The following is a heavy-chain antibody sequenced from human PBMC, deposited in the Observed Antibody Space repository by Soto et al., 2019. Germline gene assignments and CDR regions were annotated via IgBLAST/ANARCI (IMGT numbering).Heavy chain of an antibody. V-gene: IGHV3-7*03. Sequence: PGGSLRLSCAASGFTFSSYWMSWVRQAPGKGLEWVANIKQDGSEKYYVDSVKGRFTISRDNAKNSLYLQMNSLRAEDTAVYYCARDRADTAMVQFDYWGQGTLVTVSS. CDR2: IKQDGSEK. CDR3: ARDRADTAMVQFDY. CDR1: GFTFSSYW. D-gene: IGHD5-18*01. J-gene: IGHJ4*02.